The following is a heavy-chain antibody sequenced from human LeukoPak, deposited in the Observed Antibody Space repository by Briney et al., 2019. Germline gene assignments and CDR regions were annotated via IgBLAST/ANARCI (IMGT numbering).Heavy chain of an antibody. CDR2: TYYRSKWYN. CDR1: GDSTSSNSAA. J-gene: IGHJ3*02. CDR3: ARRSMGTRDAFDI. D-gene: IGHD1-1*01. Sequence: KPSQTLSLTCALSGDSTSSNSAAWNWIRQSPSRGLEWLVRTYYRSKWYNDYTVSVKSRISINPDTSKIQFSLQLNSVTPEDTAVYYCARRSMGTRDAFDIWGQGTMVTVSS. V-gene: IGHV6-1*01.